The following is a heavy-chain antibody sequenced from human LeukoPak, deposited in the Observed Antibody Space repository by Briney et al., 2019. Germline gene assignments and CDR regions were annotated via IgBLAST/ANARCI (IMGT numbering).Heavy chain of an antibody. J-gene: IGHJ6*02. D-gene: IGHD2-2*01. CDR1: GFTFSSYA. CDR3: ARGYCSSTSCYPDV. V-gene: IGHV3-30-3*01. CDR2: ISYDGSNK. Sequence: PGRSLRLSCAASGFTFSSYAMHWVRQAPGKGLEWVAVISYDGSNKYYADSVKGRFTISRDNSKNTLYLQMNSLRAEDTAVYYCARGYCSSTSCYPDVWGQGTTVTVSS.